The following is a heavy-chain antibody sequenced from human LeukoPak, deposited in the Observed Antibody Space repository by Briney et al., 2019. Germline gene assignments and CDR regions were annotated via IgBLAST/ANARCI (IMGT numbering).Heavy chain of an antibody. CDR1: GGTFSSYA. D-gene: IGHD2-2*01. CDR3: ARDLSYCSSTSCTNLYYGMDV. Sequence: SVKVSCKASGGTFSSYAISWVRQAPGQGLEWMGGIIPIFGTANYAQKFQGRVTITADESASTAYMELSSLRSEDTAVYYCARDLSYCSSTSCTNLYYGMDVWGQGTTVTVSS. CDR2: IIPIFGTA. V-gene: IGHV1-69*13. J-gene: IGHJ6*02.